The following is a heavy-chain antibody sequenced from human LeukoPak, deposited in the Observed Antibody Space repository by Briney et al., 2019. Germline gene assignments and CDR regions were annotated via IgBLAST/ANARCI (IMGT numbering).Heavy chain of an antibody. J-gene: IGHJ4*02. CDR3: VKDPYSGSYYSYDY. Sequence: GGSLRLSCEASGFIFSNYWMSWVRQAPGKGLEYVSAISSNGGSTYYADSVKGRFTISRDNSKNTLYLQMSSLRAEDTAVYYCVKDPYSGSYYSYDYWGQGTLVTVSS. V-gene: IGHV3-64D*06. D-gene: IGHD1-26*01. CDR1: GFIFSNYW. CDR2: ISSNGGST.